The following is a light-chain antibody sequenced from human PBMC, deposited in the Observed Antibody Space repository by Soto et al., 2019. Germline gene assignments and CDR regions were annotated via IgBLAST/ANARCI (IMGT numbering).Light chain of an antibody. CDR1: QSISSW. J-gene: IGKJ2*01. V-gene: IGKV1-39*01. Sequence: DIQMTQSPSSLSASVGDRVTITCRASQSISSWLAWYQQKPGKAPKLLIYAASSLQGGVPSRFSGSGSGTDFTLTISSLQSEDFATYYCQQSYSTPYTFGQGTKVDIK. CDR3: QQSYSTPYT. CDR2: AAS.